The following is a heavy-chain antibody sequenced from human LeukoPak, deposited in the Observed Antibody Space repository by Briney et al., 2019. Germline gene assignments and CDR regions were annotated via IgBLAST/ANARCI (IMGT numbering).Heavy chain of an antibody. CDR2: IYYSGST. Sequence: SQTLSLTCTVSGGSISSGDYYWSWIRQPPGKGLEWIGYIYYSGSTYYNPSLKSRVTISVDTSKNQFSLKLSSVTAADTAVYYCARAYYYDSSGYYTYYFDYWGQGTLVTVSS. J-gene: IGHJ4*02. D-gene: IGHD3-22*01. CDR3: ARAYYYDSSGYYTYYFDY. CDR1: GGSISSGDYY. V-gene: IGHV4-30-4*01.